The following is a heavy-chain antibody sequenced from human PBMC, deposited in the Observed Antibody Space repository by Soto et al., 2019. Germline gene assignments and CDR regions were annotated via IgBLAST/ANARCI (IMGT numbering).Heavy chain of an antibody. J-gene: IGHJ4*02. D-gene: IGHD3-22*01. CDR3: ARSPYYYDGSGYYRYYFDY. Sequence: QVQLVESGGGVVQPGRSLRLSCAASGFTFSSYGMHWVRQAPGKGLEWVAVIWYDGSNKYYADSVKGRFTISRDNSKNTLYLQMNSLRAEDTAVYYCARSPYYYDGSGYYRYYFDYWGQGTLVTVSS. CDR2: IWYDGSNK. CDR1: GFTFSSYG. V-gene: IGHV3-33*01.